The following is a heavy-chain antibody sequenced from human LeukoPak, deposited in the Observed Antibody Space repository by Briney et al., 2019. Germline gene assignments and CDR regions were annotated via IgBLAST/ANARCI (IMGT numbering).Heavy chain of an antibody. Sequence: GGSLRLSCAASGFTFSTYWMNWVRQAPGKGLEWVANIKQDGSEKYYVDSVKGRFTISRDNAKNSLYLQMNSLRAEDTAVYYCARDLTPSAFDIWGQGTMVTVSS. CDR3: ARDLTPSAFDI. V-gene: IGHV3-7*01. CDR2: IKQDGSEK. J-gene: IGHJ3*02. D-gene: IGHD1-14*01. CDR1: GFTFSTYW.